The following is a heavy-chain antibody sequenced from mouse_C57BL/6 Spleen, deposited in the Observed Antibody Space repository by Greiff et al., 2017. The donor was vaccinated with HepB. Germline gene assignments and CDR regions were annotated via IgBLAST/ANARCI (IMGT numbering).Heavy chain of an antibody. Sequence: VQLQQSGPELVKPGASVKISCKASGYAFSSSWLNWVKQRPGKGLEWIGRIYPGDGDTNYHGKFKGKATLTADKSSSTAYMQLSSLTSEDSAVYFCARERLGRRYYAMDYWGQGTSVTVSS. J-gene: IGHJ4*01. CDR1: GYAFSSSW. CDR3: ARERLGRRYYAMDY. CDR2: IYPGDGDT. D-gene: IGHD4-1*01. V-gene: IGHV1-82*01.